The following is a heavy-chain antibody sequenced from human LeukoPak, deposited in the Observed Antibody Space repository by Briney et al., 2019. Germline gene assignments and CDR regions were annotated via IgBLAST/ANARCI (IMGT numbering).Heavy chain of an antibody. CDR1: GFTFSSYA. V-gene: IGHV3-23*01. CDR3: AKDPFRRIYDILTGYDY. D-gene: IGHD3-9*01. Sequence: GGSLRLSCAASGFTFSSYAMSWVRQAPGKGLEWVSAISGSGGSTYYADSVKGRFTISRDNSKNTLYLQMNSLRAEDTAVYYCAKDPFRRIYDILTGYDYWGQGTLVTVSS. J-gene: IGHJ4*02. CDR2: ISGSGGST.